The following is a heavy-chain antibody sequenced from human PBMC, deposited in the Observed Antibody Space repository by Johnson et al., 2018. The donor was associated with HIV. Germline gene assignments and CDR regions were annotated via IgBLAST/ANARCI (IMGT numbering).Heavy chain of an antibody. J-gene: IGHJ3*02. CDR3: ATDGGTNIDAFDI. CDR1: EFDFSNAW. V-gene: IGHV3-15*01. D-gene: IGHD2-2*01. CDR2: IKTKSDGETI. Sequence: EKLVESGGGLIKPGGSLRLSCAAFEFDFSNAWMNWVRQAPGKGLEWVGRIKTKSDGETIDYAAPVEGRFTISRDDSKNTLFLQMKSLTTEDTGVYYCATDGGTNIDAFDIWGQGTKVTVSS.